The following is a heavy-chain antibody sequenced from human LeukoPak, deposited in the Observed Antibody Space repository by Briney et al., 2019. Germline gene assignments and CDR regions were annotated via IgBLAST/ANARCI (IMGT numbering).Heavy chain of an antibody. CDR1: GYTFTAYH. Sequence: ASLTISCKASGYTFTAYHMHWVRQAPGQLLEWMGWISPNSGDTGFAQKFQGRVTMTRDTSISTAYLELSRLRSDDTAVYYCVRSGYNWGFDYWGQGTLVTVSS. CDR3: VRSGYNWGFDY. CDR2: ISPNSGDT. J-gene: IGHJ4*02. V-gene: IGHV1-2*02. D-gene: IGHD1-1*01.